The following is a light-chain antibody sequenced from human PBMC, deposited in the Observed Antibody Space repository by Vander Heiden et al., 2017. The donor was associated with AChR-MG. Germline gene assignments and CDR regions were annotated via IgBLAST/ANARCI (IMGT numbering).Light chain of an antibody. CDR3: QQYYSTPLT. J-gene: IGKJ4*01. Sequence: DIVMTQSPDSLAVSLGDRATINCKSSQCVLYSSNNKNYLAWYQQKPGQPPKLLIYWASTRESGVPDRFSGSGSGTDFTLTISSLQAEDVAVYYCQQYYSTPLTFGGGTKVEIK. CDR1: QCVLYSSNNKNY. CDR2: WAS. V-gene: IGKV4-1*01.